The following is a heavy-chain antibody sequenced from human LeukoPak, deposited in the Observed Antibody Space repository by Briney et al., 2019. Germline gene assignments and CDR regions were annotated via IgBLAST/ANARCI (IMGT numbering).Heavy chain of an antibody. Sequence: GASVKVSCKASGYTFTSYGISWVRQAPGQGLEWMGRIIPILGIANYAQKFQGRVTITADKSTSTAYMELSSLRSEDTAVYYCARDGSYGGNSGVFDYWGQGTLVTVSS. CDR2: IIPILGIA. CDR3: ARDGSYGGNSGVFDY. J-gene: IGHJ4*02. D-gene: IGHD4-17*01. CDR1: GYTFTSYG. V-gene: IGHV1-69*04.